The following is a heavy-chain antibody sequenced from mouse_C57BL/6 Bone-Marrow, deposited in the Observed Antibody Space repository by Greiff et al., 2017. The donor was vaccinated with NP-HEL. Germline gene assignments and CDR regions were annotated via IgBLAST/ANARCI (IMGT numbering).Heavy chain of an antibody. CDR2: IHPNSGST. V-gene: IGHV1-64*01. D-gene: IGHD2-3*01. J-gene: IGHJ3*01. CDR3: ARRGIYDGYLAWFAY. CDR1: GYTFTSYW. Sequence: QVQLQQPGAELVKPGASVKLSCKASGYTFTSYWMHWVKQRPGQGLEWIGMIHPNSGSTNYNEKFKSQATLTVDKSSSTAYMQLSSLTSEDSAVYYCARRGIYDGYLAWFAYWGQGTLVTVSA.